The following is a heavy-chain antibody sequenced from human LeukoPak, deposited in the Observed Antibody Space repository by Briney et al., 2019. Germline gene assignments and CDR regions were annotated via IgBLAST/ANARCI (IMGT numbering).Heavy chain of an antibody. J-gene: IGHJ3*02. CDR1: GGSISSGAYY. Sequence: TSETLSPTCTVSGGSISSGAYYWSWIRQPPGKGLEWIGYIYYSGRTYYKPSLRSRVTISVDRSWNQFSLKLTSVTAADTAGYYCARHAEESFDAFDIWGQGTMVTVSS. V-gene: IGHV4-30-4*01. CDR2: IYYSGRT. CDR3: ARHAEESFDAFDI. D-gene: IGHD1-26*01.